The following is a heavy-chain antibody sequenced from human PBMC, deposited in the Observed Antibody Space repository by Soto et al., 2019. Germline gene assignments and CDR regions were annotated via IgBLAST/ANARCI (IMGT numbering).Heavy chain of an antibody. Sequence: QVQLVQSGAEVKKPGASVKVSCKASGYTFTSYAMHWVRQAPGQRLEWMGWINAGNGNTKYSQKFHGRVTITRDTSASTAYMELSSLRSEDTAVYYCAREGVGSGYVGYFDYWGQGTLVTVSS. CDR2: INAGNGNT. CDR1: GYTFTSYA. J-gene: IGHJ4*02. CDR3: AREGVGSGYVGYFDY. D-gene: IGHD3-22*01. V-gene: IGHV1-3*01.